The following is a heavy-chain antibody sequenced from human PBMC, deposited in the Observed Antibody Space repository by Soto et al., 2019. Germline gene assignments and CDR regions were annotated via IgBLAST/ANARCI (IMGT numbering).Heavy chain of an antibody. CDR2: IKSKTDGGTT. J-gene: IGHJ3*02. CDR1: GFTFSNAW. CDR3: TTDSSLRGHDAFDI. V-gene: IGHV3-15*07. Sequence: EVQLVESGGGLVKPGGSLRLSCAASGFTFSNAWMNWVRQAPGKGLEWGGRIKSKTDGGTTDYAAPVKGRFTISRDDSKNTLYLQMNSLKTEDTAVYYCTTDSSLRGHDAFDIWGQGTMVTVSS. D-gene: IGHD5-12*01.